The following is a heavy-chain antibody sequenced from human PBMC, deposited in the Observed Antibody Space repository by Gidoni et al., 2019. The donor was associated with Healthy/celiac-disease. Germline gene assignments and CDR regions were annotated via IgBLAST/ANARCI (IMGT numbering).Heavy chain of an antibody. CDR1: GGSISSSSYY. CDR3: ARHSPAPRSYSYGFSPEYYFDY. Sequence: QLQLQESGPGLVKPSATLSLSCTVSGGSISSSSYYWGWIRQPPGKGLEWIGSIYYSGSTYYNPSLKSRVTISVDTSKNQFSLKLSSVTAADTAVYYCARHSPAPRSYSYGFSPEYYFDYWGQGTLVTVSS. D-gene: IGHD5-18*01. J-gene: IGHJ4*02. V-gene: IGHV4-39*01. CDR2: IYYSGST.